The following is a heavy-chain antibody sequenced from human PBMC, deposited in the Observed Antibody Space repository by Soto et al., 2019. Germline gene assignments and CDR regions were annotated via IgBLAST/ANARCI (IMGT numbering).Heavy chain of an antibody. CDR2: IYHSGST. CDR1: GGSISSGGYS. CDR3: ARGMTTVTTFDY. V-gene: IGHV4-30-2*01. J-gene: IGHJ4*02. Sequence: SETLSLTCAVSGGSISSGGYSCNWIRQPPGKGLEWIGYIYHSGSTYYNPSLKSRVTISVDRSKNQFSLKLSSVTAADTAVYYCARGMTTVTTFDYWRQGPLVTVST. D-gene: IGHD4-17*01.